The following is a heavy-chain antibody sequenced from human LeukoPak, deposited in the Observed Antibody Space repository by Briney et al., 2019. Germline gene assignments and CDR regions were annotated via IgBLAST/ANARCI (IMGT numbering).Heavy chain of an antibody. J-gene: IGHJ4*02. Sequence: GGSLRLSCAASGFTFSSYAMSWVRQAPGKGLEWVSSISSSSSYIYYADSVKGRFTISRDNAKNSLYLQMNSLRAEDTAVYYCARGNDKLWNYPSLTDYWGQGTLVTVSS. CDR2: ISSSSSYI. CDR1: GFTFSSYA. V-gene: IGHV3-21*01. D-gene: IGHD1-7*01. CDR3: ARGNDKLWNYPSLTDY.